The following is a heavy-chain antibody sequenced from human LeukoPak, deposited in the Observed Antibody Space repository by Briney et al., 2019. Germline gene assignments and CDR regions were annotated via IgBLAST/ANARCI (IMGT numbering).Heavy chain of an antibody. J-gene: IGHJ3*02. CDR3: ARVSSTRFWSGYSAAFDI. CDR2: IKQDGSEK. Sequence: GGSLRLSCAASGYTFSSYWMSWVRQALGKGLEWVANIKQDGSEKYYVDSVKGRFTISRDNAKNSLYLQMNSLRAEDTAVYYCARVSSTRFWSGYSAAFDIWGQGTMVTVSS. CDR1: GYTFSSYW. V-gene: IGHV3-7*01. D-gene: IGHD3-3*01.